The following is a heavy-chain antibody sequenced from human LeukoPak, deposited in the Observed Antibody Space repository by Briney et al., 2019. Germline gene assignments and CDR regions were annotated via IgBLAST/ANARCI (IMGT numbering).Heavy chain of an antibody. Sequence: PGGSLRLSCAASGFTFSSYGMHWVRQAPGKGLEWVAVISYDGSNKYYADSVKGRFTISRDNSKNTLYLQVNSLRAEDTAVYYCATKFDPWGQGTLVTVSS. CDR1: GFTFSSYG. J-gene: IGHJ5*02. V-gene: IGHV3-30*03. CDR2: ISYDGSNK. CDR3: ATKFDP.